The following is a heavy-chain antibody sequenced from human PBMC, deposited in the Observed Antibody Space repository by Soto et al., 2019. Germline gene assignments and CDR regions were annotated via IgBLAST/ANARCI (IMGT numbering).Heavy chain of an antibody. CDR3: GIGGGSGSQEIGCY. D-gene: IGHD3-10*01. CDR1: GFTFSTYA. Sequence: PGGSLRLSCAASGFTFSTYAMSWFRQAPGKGLEWVSAVSGSGGSSYYTDSVKGRFTISRDNSKNTLSLQMNGLRAEDTAVYYLGIGGGSGSQEIGCYWGQGTQVTVAS. CDR2: VSGSGGSS. V-gene: IGHV3-23*01. J-gene: IGHJ4*02.